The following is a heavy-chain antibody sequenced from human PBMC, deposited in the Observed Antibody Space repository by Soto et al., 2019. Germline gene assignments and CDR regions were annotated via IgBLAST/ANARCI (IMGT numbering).Heavy chain of an antibody. CDR3: ARAGLNVLRYFDWLSGDY. J-gene: IGHJ4*02. Sequence: GASVKVSCKASGYTFTSYGISWVRQAPGQGLEWMGWISAYNGNTNYAQKLQGRVTMTTDTSTSTAYMELRSLRSDDTAVYYCARAGLNVLRYFDWLSGDYWGQGTLVTVSS. CDR1: GYTFTSYG. V-gene: IGHV1-18*01. D-gene: IGHD3-9*01. CDR2: ISAYNGNT.